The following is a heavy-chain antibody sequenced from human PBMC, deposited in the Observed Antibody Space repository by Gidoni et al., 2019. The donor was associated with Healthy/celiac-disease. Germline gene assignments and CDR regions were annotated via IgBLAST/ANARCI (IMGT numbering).Heavy chain of an antibody. CDR2: ISGSGGST. D-gene: IGHD3-22*01. J-gene: IGHJ4*02. Sequence: EVQLLESGGGLVQPGGSLRLSCAASGFTFSSYAMSWVRQAPGKGLEWVSAISGSGGSTYYADSVKGRFTISRDNSKNTLYLQMNSLRAEDTAVYYCAKDRYYDSSGNRIPAYYFDYWGQGTLVTVSS. V-gene: IGHV3-23*01. CDR3: AKDRYYDSSGNRIPAYYFDY. CDR1: GFTFSSYA.